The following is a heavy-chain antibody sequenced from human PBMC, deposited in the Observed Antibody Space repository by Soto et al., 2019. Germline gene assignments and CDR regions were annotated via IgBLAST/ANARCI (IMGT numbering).Heavy chain of an antibody. Sequence: QVQLQESGPGLVKPSQTLSLTCTVSGGSIYTGGFYWSWIRQLRGKGLEWLGYIYYTGSTQYTPSLKSRLTISTDTSDNQFSLRLTSVTAADTAVYYCATSLVTSRTRVDYWGQGTLVTVSS. CDR1: GGSIYTGGFY. J-gene: IGHJ4*02. V-gene: IGHV4-31*03. D-gene: IGHD1-26*01. CDR2: IYYTGST. CDR3: ATSLVTSRTRVDY.